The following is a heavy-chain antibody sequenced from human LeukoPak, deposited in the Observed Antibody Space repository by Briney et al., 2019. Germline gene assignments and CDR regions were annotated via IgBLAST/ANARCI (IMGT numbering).Heavy chain of an antibody. J-gene: IGHJ4*02. CDR1: GYTFTSYG. CDR3: AKVRSRHVVVVAATNY. D-gene: IGHD2-15*01. CDR2: ISAYNGNT. V-gene: IGHV1-18*01. Sequence: KPGASVKVSCKASGYTFTSYGISWVRQAPGQGLEWMGWISAYNGNTNYAQKLQGRVTMTTDTSTSTAYMELRSPRSDDTAVYYCAKVRSRHVVVVAATNYWGQGTLVTVSS.